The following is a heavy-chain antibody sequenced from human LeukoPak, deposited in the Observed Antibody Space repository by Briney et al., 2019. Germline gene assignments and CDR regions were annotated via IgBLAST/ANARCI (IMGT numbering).Heavy chain of an antibody. J-gene: IGHJ6*02. D-gene: IGHD5-18*01. Sequence: SVKVSCKASGGTFSSYAISWVRQAPGRGLEWMGGIIPIFGTANYAQKFQGRVTITADESTSTAYMELSSLRSEDTAVYYCARDLGSHDHTADYYYGMDVWGQGTTVTVSS. V-gene: IGHV1-69*13. CDR2: IIPIFGTA. CDR1: GGTFSSYA. CDR3: ARDLGSHDHTADYYYGMDV.